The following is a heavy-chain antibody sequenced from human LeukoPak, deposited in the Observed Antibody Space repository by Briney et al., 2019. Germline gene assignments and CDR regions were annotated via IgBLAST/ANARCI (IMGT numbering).Heavy chain of an antibody. CDR3: ARGQGMYYYYYMDV. V-gene: IGHV3-23*01. Sequence: PGGSLRLSCAASGFTFNSYAMTWVRQAPGKGLEWVSGISGSGSSTYYADSVKGRFTISRDNSKNTLYLQMNSLRAEDTAVYYCARGQGMYYYYYMDVWGKGTTVTVSS. CDR1: GFTFNSYA. J-gene: IGHJ6*03. CDR2: ISGSGSST.